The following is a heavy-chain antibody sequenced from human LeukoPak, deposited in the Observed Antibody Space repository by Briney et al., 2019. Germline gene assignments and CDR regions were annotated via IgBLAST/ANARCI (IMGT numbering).Heavy chain of an antibody. CDR1: GYTFTGYY. D-gene: IGHD5-12*01. J-gene: IGHJ4*02. CDR2: INPNSGGT. Sequence: ASVKVSCKASGYTFTGYYMHWVRQAPGQGLEWMGWINPNSGGTNYAQKFQGWVTMTRDTSISTAYMELSRLRSDDTAVYYCARAYSGYDYAFDYWGQGTLVTASS. CDR3: ARAYSGYDYAFDY. V-gene: IGHV1-2*04.